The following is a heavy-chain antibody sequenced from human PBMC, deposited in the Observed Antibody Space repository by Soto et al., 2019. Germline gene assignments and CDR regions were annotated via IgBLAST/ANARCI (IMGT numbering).Heavy chain of an antibody. CDR1: GYTFTSYG. CDR2: ISAYNGNT. D-gene: IGHD2-15*01. V-gene: IGHV1-18*01. CDR3: ARDTSLQYCSGGSCYSGYNWFDP. Sequence: ASVKVSCKASGYTFTSYGISWARQAPGQGLEWMGWISAYNGNTNYAQKLQGRVTMTTDTSTSTAYMELRSLRSDDTAVYYCARDTSLQYCSGGSCYSGYNWFDPWGQGTLVTVSS. J-gene: IGHJ5*02.